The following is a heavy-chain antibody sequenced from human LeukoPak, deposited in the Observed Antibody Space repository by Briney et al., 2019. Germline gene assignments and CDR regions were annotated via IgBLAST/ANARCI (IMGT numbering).Heavy chain of an antibody. V-gene: IGHV4-34*01. Sequence: SETLSLTCAVYGGSFSGYYWSWIRQPPGKGLEWIGEINHSGSTNYNPSLKSRVTISVDTSKSQFSLKLSSVTAADTAVYYCATRTYGGNSPFDYWGQGTLVTVSS. D-gene: IGHD4-23*01. CDR3: ATRTYGGNSPFDY. J-gene: IGHJ4*02. CDR2: INHSGST. CDR1: GGSFSGYY.